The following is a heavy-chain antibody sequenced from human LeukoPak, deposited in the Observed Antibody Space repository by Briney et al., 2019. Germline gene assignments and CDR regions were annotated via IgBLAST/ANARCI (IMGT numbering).Heavy chain of an antibody. CDR3: ARRLEMATIDY. V-gene: IGHV4-59*05. D-gene: IGHD5-24*01. CDR2: IYYSGST. CDR1: GGSISSYY. Sequence: SETLSLTCTVSGGSISSYYWSWIRQPAGKGLEWIGSIYYSGSTYYNPSLKSRVTISVDTSKNQFSLKLSSVTAADTAVYYCARRLEMATIDYWGQGTLVTVSS. J-gene: IGHJ4*02.